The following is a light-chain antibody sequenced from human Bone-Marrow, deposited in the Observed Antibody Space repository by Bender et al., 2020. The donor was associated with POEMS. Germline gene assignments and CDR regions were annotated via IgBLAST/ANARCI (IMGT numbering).Light chain of an antibody. CDR2: GNS. J-gene: IGLJ3*02. CDR3: AAWDDSLNSWV. Sequence: QSVLTQPPSASGTPGQRVTISCSGSSSNIGAGYDVHWYQQLPGTAPKLLIYGNSNRPSGVPDRFSGSKSGTSASLAISGLQSGDEADYYCAAWDDSLNSWVFGGGTKVTVL. V-gene: IGLV1-44*01. CDR1: SSNIGAGYD.